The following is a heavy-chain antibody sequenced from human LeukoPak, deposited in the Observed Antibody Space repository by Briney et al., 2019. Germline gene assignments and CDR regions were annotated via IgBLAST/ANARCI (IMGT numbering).Heavy chain of an antibody. J-gene: IGHJ4*02. CDR3: AHQRLVMGGFDY. D-gene: IGHD2-8*01. V-gene: IGHV2-5*01. CDR1: GFSLSTNGVG. Sequence: SGPTLVKPTQTLTLTCTFSGFSLSTNGVGVGWIRQPPGKALEWLALIYWSDDKRYTSSLKSRLTITKDTSKKQVVLTMTNMDPVDTATYYCAHQRLVMGGFDYWGQGTLVTVSS. CDR2: IYWSDDK.